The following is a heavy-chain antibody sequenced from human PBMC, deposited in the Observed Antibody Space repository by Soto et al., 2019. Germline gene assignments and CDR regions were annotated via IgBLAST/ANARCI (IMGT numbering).Heavy chain of an antibody. CDR2: IDPSNSYT. CDR3: AFLDTSLDFDF. D-gene: IGHD3-3*02. V-gene: IGHV5-10-1*01. Sequence: PGESLKISCKGSGYRFTSYRISWVRQMPGKGLEWMGRIDPSNSYTHYSPSFHGHVTISADNSISTAYLQWSNLRASDTAIYYCAFLDTSLDFDFWGQGTLVTVSS. CDR1: GYRFTSYR. J-gene: IGHJ4*02.